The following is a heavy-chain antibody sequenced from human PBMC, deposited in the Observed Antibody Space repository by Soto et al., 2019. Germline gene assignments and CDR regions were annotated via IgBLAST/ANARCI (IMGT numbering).Heavy chain of an antibody. J-gene: IGHJ6*02. V-gene: IGHV1-18*01. Sequence: QVQLVQSGAEVKKPGASVKVSCKASGYTFTSYGISWVRQAPGQGLEWMGWISAYNGNTNYAQKLPRGVSKTADNSTRTAYKELRSLRSDHTAVYYCARDRALGENYYYAGMDVCGQGTTVTVSS. CDR1: GYTFTSYG. D-gene: IGHD3-16*01. CDR3: ARDRALGENYYYAGMDV. CDR2: ISAYNGNT.